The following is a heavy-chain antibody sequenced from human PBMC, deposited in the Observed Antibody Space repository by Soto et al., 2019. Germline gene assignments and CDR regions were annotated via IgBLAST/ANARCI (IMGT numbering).Heavy chain of an antibody. CDR2: INSGGEYF. D-gene: IGHD6-13*01. V-gene: IGHV3-21*01. Sequence: EVQLVESGGGLVKPGGSLRLSCAASGLTFSTYGMNWVRQAPGKGLEWVSSINSGGEYFDYADSVKGRLTISRDNAQNSRYLQLDSLRVEETAVYYGATDGAAGAALGVWGQGPTVTVSS. CDR1: GLTFSTYG. CDR3: ATDGAAGAALGV. J-gene: IGHJ6*02.